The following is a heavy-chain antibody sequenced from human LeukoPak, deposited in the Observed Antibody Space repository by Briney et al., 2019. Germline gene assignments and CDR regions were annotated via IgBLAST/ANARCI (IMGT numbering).Heavy chain of an antibody. V-gene: IGHV3-7*01. CDR3: ARDRDYYGSGSSVDY. Sequence: GGSLRLSCAASGFTFSSYWMSWVRQAPGKGLEWVANIKQDGSEKYYVDSVKGRFTISRDNAKNSLYLQMNGLRAEDTAVYYCARDRDYYGSGSSVDYWGQGTLVTVSS. J-gene: IGHJ4*02. CDR1: GFTFSSYW. CDR2: IKQDGSEK. D-gene: IGHD3-10*01.